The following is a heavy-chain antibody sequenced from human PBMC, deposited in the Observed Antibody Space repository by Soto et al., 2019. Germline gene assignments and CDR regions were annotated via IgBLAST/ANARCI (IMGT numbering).Heavy chain of an antibody. V-gene: IGHV1-69*12. CDR1: GGTFNTFA. D-gene: IGHD5-12*01. J-gene: IGHJ6*02. Sequence: QVQLVQSGAEVKKPGSSVKVSCKASGGTFNTFAISWVRQAPGQGFEWLGGIIPIFRTPDYAQKFQVRVTIIADESASTAYMELSSLRSDDTAVYYCARDKERQRLGGNYYYAMDVWGQGTTVTVSS. CDR2: IIPIFRTP. CDR3: ARDKERQRLGGNYYYAMDV.